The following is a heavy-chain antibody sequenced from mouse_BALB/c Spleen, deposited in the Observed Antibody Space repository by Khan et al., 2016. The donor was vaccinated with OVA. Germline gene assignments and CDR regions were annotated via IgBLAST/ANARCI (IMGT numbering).Heavy chain of an antibody. J-gene: IGHJ3*01. D-gene: IGHD2-3*01. CDR3: ARAGYSPWFAY. CDR1: GFDIKDYY. Sequence: VQLQQSGAELVRPGALVNLSCKASGFDIKDYYMHWVKQRPEQGLEWIGWIEPENDNTFFDPKFQGKASITSDTSSNIAYLQLSRLTSDDTAVYYCARAGYSPWFAYWGQGTLVTVSA. V-gene: IGHV14-1*02. CDR2: IEPENDNT.